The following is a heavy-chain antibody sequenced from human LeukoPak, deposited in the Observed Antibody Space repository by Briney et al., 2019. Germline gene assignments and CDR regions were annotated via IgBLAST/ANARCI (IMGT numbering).Heavy chain of an antibody. J-gene: IGHJ4*02. CDR3: ARDRYDYVWGSYRYGLSPHLDY. D-gene: IGHD3-16*02. V-gene: IGHV3-30*04. CDR2: ISYDGSNK. CDR1: GFTFSNYA. Sequence: GGSLRLSCAASGFTFSNYAMHWVRQAPGKGLEWVAVISYDGSNKYYADSVKGRFTISRDNSKNTLYLQMNSLTAEDTAVYYCARDRYDYVWGSYRYGLSPHLDYWGQGTLVTVSS.